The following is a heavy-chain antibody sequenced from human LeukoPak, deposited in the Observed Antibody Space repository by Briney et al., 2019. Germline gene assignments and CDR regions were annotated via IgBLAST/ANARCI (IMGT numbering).Heavy chain of an antibody. J-gene: IGHJ4*02. CDR2: IYYSGST. V-gene: IGHV4-59*08. CDR1: GASISSYY. D-gene: IGHD3-22*01. Sequence: KTSETLSLTCTVSGASISSYYWSWIRQPPGKGLEWIGYIYYSGSTNYNPSLKSRVTFSVDTSKNQFSLKLISVTAADTAVYYCARSTDYDSSGYYYPTYYYFDYWGQGTLVTVSS. CDR3: ARSTDYDSSGYYYPTYYYFDY.